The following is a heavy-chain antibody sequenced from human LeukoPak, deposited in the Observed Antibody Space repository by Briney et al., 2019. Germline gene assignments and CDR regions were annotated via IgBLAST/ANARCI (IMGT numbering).Heavy chain of an antibody. Sequence: GGSLRLSCAASGFTFSSYGMHWVRQAPGKGLEWVAVISYDGSNKYYADSVKGRFTISRDNPKNTLYLQMNSLRAEDTAVYYCAKEIYIGVVTAIRVVYGMDVWGQGTTVTVSS. V-gene: IGHV3-30*18. J-gene: IGHJ6*02. D-gene: IGHD2-21*02. CDR3: AKEIYIGVVTAIRVVYGMDV. CDR2: ISYDGSNK. CDR1: GFTFSSYG.